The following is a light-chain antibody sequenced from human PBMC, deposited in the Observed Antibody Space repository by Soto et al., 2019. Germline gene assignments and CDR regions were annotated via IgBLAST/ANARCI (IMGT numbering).Light chain of an antibody. CDR1: SSDVGGYNY. V-gene: IGLV2-8*01. Sequence: QSALTQPPSASGSPGQSVTISCTGTSSDVGGYNYVSWYQQHPGKVPKLMVYEVNKRPSGVPDRFSGSKSGNTASLTVSGLQCEDEGDYYCTSYAGGNNVFGTGTKLTVL. CDR2: EVN. J-gene: IGLJ1*01. CDR3: TSYAGGNNV.